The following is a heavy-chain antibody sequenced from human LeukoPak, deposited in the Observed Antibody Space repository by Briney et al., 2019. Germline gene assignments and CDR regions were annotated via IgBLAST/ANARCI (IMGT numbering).Heavy chain of an antibody. J-gene: IGHJ5*02. Sequence: GGSLRLSCAASGFTFSSYAMSWVRQAPGKGLEWVSGISGSGGSTYYADSVKGRFTISRDNSKNTLYLQMNSLRAEDTAVYYCAKDRGIAVAGSPNWFDPWGQRTLVTLCS. CDR1: GFTFSSYA. D-gene: IGHD6-19*01. CDR3: AKDRGIAVAGSPNWFDP. CDR2: ISGSGGST. V-gene: IGHV3-23*01.